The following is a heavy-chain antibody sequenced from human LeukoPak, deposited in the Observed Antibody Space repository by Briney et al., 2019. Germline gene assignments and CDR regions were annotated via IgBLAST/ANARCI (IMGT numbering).Heavy chain of an antibody. J-gene: IGHJ4*02. CDR2: VYYSGST. D-gene: IGHD3-10*01. V-gene: IGHV4-59*01. CDR3: ARSELLWFGGVNSGFDY. CDR1: GGSISSYY. Sequence: PSETLSLTCTVSGGSISSYYWSWIRQPPGKGLEWIGYVYYSGSTNYNPSLKSRVTISVDTSKNKFTLKLNSVTAADTAVYYCARSELLWFGGVNSGFDYWGQGTLVTVSS.